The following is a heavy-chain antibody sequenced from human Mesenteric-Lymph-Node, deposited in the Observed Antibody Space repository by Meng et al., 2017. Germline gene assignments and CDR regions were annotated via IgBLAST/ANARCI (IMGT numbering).Heavy chain of an antibody. J-gene: IGHJ2*01. Sequence: QVQLQESGPGLVKPSQTLSLTCTVSGGSISSGDYYWSWIRQPPGKGLELIGHIYYSGSTSYNPSLKSRVTISVDTSNNQFSLKLSSVTAADTAVYYCARGYYDSSGYGYWYFDLWGRGTLVTVSS. CDR3: ARGYYDSSGYGYWYFDL. D-gene: IGHD3-22*01. CDR1: GGSISSGDYY. V-gene: IGHV4-30-4*01. CDR2: IYYSGST.